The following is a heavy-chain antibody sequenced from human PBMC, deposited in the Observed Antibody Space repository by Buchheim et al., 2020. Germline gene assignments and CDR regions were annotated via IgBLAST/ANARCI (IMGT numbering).Heavy chain of an antibody. J-gene: IGHJ6*02. CDR2: IYTSGST. Sequence: QVQLQESGPGLVKPSQTLSLTCTVSGGSISSGSYYWSWIRQPAGKGLEWIGRIYTSGSTNYNPSLKSRVTISVDTSKNQFSLKLSSVTAADTAVYYCARGPLPSGSSPTPYYDNPYYYYYGMDVWGQGTT. CDR1: GGSISSGSYY. V-gene: IGHV4-61*02. D-gene: IGHD6-6*01. CDR3: ARGPLPSGSSPTPYYDNPYYYYYGMDV.